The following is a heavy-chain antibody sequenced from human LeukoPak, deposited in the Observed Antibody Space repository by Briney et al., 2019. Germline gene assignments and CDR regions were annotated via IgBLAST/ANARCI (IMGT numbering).Heavy chain of an antibody. Sequence: GGSLRLSCAASGFTVSSNYMSWVRQAPGKGLEWVSGIYTGGDTYYADSVKDRLTISRDNSKNTLCLQMNSLRAEDTAVYYCTKGLWAGVSAARDWGQGTLVTVSS. CDR1: GFTVSSNY. J-gene: IGHJ4*02. CDR3: TKGLWAGVSAARD. CDR2: IYTGGDT. V-gene: IGHV3-66*01. D-gene: IGHD3-10*01.